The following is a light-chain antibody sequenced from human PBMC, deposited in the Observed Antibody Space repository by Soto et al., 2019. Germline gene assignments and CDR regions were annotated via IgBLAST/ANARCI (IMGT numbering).Light chain of an antibody. CDR2: EVS. CDR1: SSDVGGYNY. Sequence: QSVLTQPASVSGSPGQSITISCTGTSSDVGGYNYVSWYQQHPGKAPKLMVYEVSKRPSGVSNRFSGSKSGNTASLTISGLQAEDEADYYCCSYAGSSTHVVFGGGTKLTVL. J-gene: IGLJ2*01. CDR3: CSYAGSSTHVV. V-gene: IGLV2-23*02.